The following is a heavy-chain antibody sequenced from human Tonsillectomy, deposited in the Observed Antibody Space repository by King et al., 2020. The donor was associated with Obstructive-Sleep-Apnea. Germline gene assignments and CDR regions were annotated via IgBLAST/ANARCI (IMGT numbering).Heavy chain of an antibody. CDR2: IYSGGST. Sequence: VQLVESGGGLVQPGGSLRLSCAASGFTVSSNYMSWVRQAPGKGLEWVSVIYSGGSTYYADSVKGRFTISRHNSKNTLYLQMNSLRAEDTAVYYCARAGGQWLVGAFDIWGQGTMVTVSS. CDR1: GFTVSSNY. CDR3: ARAGGQWLVGAFDI. V-gene: IGHV3-53*04. J-gene: IGHJ3*02. D-gene: IGHD6-19*01.